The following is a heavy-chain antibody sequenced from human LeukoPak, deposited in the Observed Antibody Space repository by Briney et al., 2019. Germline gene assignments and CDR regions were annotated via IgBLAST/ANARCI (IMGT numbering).Heavy chain of an antibody. CDR2: IYSDGTT. J-gene: IGHJ4*02. Sequence: SGGSLRLSCAASGFTVSSSYMSWVRQAPGKGLEWVSAIYSDGTTYYTDSVKGRFTISRDNSKNTLYLQMNSLRAEDTAVYYCARAEFVSGSYERDYWGQGTLVTVSS. CDR3: ARAEFVSGSYERDY. D-gene: IGHD3-16*01. V-gene: IGHV3-53*01. CDR1: GFTVSSSY.